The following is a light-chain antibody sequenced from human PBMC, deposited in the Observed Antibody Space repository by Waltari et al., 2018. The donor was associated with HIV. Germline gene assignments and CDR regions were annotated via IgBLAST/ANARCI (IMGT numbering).Light chain of an antibody. CDR2: KDI. V-gene: IGLV3-25*03. CDR3: QSTDFDGTWV. J-gene: IGLJ3*02. Sequence: SYDLTQTPSLSVSPGQTARINCSRGALPKKYSSWYRQKAGQAPVLLIYKDIERPSVIPDRISGSGSGTGITLTISGVQAEDEGDYFCQSTDFDGTWVFGGGTRLTVL. CDR1: ALPKKY.